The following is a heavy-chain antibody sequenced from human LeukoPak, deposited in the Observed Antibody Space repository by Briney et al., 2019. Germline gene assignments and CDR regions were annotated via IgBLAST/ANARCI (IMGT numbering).Heavy chain of an antibody. CDR2: INTDGSST. CDR1: GFTFSSYW. J-gene: IGHJ6*02. CDR3: AKSAATGREVGYYGMDV. D-gene: IGHD6-25*01. V-gene: IGHV3-74*01. Sequence: GGSLRLSCAASGFTFSSYWMHWVRQAPGKGLVWVSRINTDGSSTSYADSVKGRFTISRDNAKNTLYLQMNSLRAEDTAVYYCAKSAATGREVGYYGMDVWGQGTTVTVSS.